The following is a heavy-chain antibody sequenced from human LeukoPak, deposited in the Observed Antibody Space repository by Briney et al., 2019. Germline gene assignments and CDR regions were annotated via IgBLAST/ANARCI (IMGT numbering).Heavy chain of an antibody. Sequence: PGGSLRLSCAASGFTFSSYSMNWVRQAPGKGLEWVSSISSSSSYIYYADSVKGRFTISRDNAKNSLYLQMNSLRAEDTAIYYCAELGITMIGGVWGKGTTVTISS. V-gene: IGHV3-21*01. J-gene: IGHJ6*04. CDR1: GFTFSSYS. D-gene: IGHD3-10*02. CDR3: AELGITMIGGV. CDR2: ISSSSSYI.